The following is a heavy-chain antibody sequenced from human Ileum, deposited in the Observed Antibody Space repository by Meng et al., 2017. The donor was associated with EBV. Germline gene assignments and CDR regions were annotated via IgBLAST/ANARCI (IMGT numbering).Heavy chain of an antibody. V-gene: IGHV3-15*01. CDR3: IHLRNNQLLD. J-gene: IGHJ4*02. D-gene: IGHD2-2*01. Sequence: VKLGGSGGGLVKPGGSLSLVCAASGVTFINAWMSWVRQAPGKGLEWVGRIKSKTDGGTTDYAAPVKGRFTISRDESKNTVHLQMNSLTTEDTAIYYCIHLRNNQLLDWAQGTLVTVSS. CDR2: IKSKTDGGTT. CDR1: GVTFINAW.